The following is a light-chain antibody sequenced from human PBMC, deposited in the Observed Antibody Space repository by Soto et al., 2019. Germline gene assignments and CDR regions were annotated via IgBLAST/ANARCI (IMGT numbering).Light chain of an antibody. V-gene: IGKV1-5*03. CDR1: QSIGTC. CDR2: KAP. Sequence: DIPMTQSPSTLSASVGDRVTITCRASQSIGTCLAWYQQKPGKAPNLLIYKAPTLESGVPSRFSGSGSGTEFSLNISSLQPDDFATYYCQQYNTYSTFGQGTKVEIK. CDR3: QQYNTYST. J-gene: IGKJ1*01.